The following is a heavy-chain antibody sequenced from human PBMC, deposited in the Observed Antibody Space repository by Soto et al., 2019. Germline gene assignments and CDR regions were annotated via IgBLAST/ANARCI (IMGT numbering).Heavy chain of an antibody. Sequence: SETLSLTCAVYGGSFSGYYWSWIRQPPGKGLEWIGEINHSGSTNYNPSLKSRVTISVDTSKNQFSLKLSSVTAADTAVYYCARAGIGMDGWGQGTTVTVSS. CDR2: INHSGST. V-gene: IGHV4-34*01. J-gene: IGHJ6*02. CDR3: ARAGIGMDG. CDR1: GGSFSGYY. D-gene: IGHD3-10*01.